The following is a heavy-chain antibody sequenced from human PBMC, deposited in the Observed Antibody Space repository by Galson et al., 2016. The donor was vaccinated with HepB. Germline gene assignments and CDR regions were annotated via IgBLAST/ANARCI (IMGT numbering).Heavy chain of an antibody. V-gene: IGHV5-51*01. Sequence: QSGAEVKKPGESLKISCRGSGYTFDSYWIGWVRQMPGKGLEWMAIIYPGDFDIRYSPSFQGQVTISVDESISTAYLPWSSLTASDTAMYYCARSLTGSDDCLGAIYNYYAMDVWGQGTTVIVS. CDR1: GYTFDSYW. J-gene: IGHJ6*02. CDR3: ARSLTGSDDCLGAIYNYYAMDV. CDR2: IYPGDFDI. D-gene: IGHD3-16*01.